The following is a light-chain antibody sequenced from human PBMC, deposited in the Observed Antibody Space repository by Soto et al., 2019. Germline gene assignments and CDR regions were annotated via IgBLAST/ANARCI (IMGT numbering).Light chain of an antibody. CDR1: QSVNDTY. Sequence: ETVLTQTPATLSLSPGDRATLSCGASQSVNDTYVAWYQQRPGLAPRLLIYDASTRAPGIPDRFSGSGSGTDFTLTISRLEPEDFAMYYCQQYANLPPNTFGQGTKLEIK. J-gene: IGKJ2*01. CDR3: QQYANLPPNT. CDR2: DAS. V-gene: IGKV3D-20*01.